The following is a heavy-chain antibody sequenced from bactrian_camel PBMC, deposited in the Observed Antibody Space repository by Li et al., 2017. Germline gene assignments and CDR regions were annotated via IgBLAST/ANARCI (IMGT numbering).Heavy chain of an antibody. CDR3: AAAEAGRGTWPDDDGY. Sequence: DVQLVESGRVSVQPGGSLRLSCATSGFFFHAVYMTWVRQAPGMGLEWVASISNGGGIDSYADSVKGRFTISQDDAKNTLYLQMNSLKPEDTAMYYCAAAEAGRGTWPDDDGYWGQGTQVTVS. CDR2: ISNGGGID. J-gene: IGHJ6*01. CDR1: GFFFHAVY. D-gene: IGHD3*01. V-gene: IGHV3S40*01.